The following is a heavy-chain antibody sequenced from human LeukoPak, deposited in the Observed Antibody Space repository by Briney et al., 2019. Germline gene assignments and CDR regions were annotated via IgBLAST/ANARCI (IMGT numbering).Heavy chain of an antibody. Sequence: PGGSLRLSCAASGFTVGNNYMAWVRQFPGKGLEWVSFIYSGGSTYYADSVKGRFSISRDSSKNTMYLQMNSLRVEDTAVYYCTRPGRGGGFEWGQGTLVTVSS. CDR1: GFTVGNNY. V-gene: IGHV3-66*04. J-gene: IGHJ4*02. CDR2: IYSGGST. D-gene: IGHD5-12*01. CDR3: TRPGRGGGFE.